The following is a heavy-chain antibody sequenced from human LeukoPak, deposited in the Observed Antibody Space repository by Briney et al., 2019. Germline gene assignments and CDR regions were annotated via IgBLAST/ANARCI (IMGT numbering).Heavy chain of an antibody. CDR2: IYYSGST. Sequence: PSETLSLTCTVSGGSISSGGYYWSWIRQHPGKGLEWIGYIYYSGSTYYNPSLKSRVTISVDTSKNQFSLKLSSVTAADTAVYYCARALLHPYIVVVTAHTPFFDYWGQGTLVTVSS. V-gene: IGHV4-31*03. J-gene: IGHJ4*02. CDR1: GGSISSGGYY. D-gene: IGHD2-21*02. CDR3: ARALLHPYIVVVTAHTPFFDY.